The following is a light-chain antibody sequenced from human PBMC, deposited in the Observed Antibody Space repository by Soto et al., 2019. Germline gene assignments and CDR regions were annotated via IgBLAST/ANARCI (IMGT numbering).Light chain of an antibody. V-gene: IGLV2-14*01. CDR2: EVS. CDR3: RSYTSSSTVV. CDR1: SSDVGGYNY. Sequence: QSALTQPASVSGSPGQSITISCTGTSSDVGGYNYVSWYQQHPGKAPKLMIYEVSNRPSGVSNRFSGSKSGNTASLTISGLQAEDEADYYCRSYTSSSTVVFGEGTKLTVL. J-gene: IGLJ2*01.